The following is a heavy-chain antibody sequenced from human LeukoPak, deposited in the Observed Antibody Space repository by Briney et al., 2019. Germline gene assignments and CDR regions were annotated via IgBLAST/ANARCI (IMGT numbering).Heavy chain of an antibody. CDR3: ARDRVVGYCSSTSCSQGAFDI. Sequence: GASVKVSCKASGYTFNAYFMHWVRQAPGQGLEWMGWINPNTGATNYAQKFQGRVTMTRDTSISTAYMELSRLRSDDTAVYYCARDRVVGYCSSTSCSQGAFDIWGQGTMVTVSS. CDR1: GYTFNAYF. CDR2: INPNTGAT. J-gene: IGHJ3*02. V-gene: IGHV1-2*02. D-gene: IGHD2-2*01.